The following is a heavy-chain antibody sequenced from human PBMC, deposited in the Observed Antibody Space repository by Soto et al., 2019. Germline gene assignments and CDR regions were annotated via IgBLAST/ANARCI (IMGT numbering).Heavy chain of an antibody. J-gene: IGHJ3*01. Sequence: QVHLVQSGAEVKKPGSSVKVSCKYSGGTFRTESINWVRQAPGQGLEWMGGILPFFGTADYATRLQGRVTITEEGVSTTAYIELSSLSSQDTAVYFFERVHEYGGNSHALDVGGKGTMVTVSS. D-gene: IGHD2-21*01. V-gene: IGHV1-69*13. CDR2: ILPFFGTA. CDR1: GGTFRTES. CDR3: ERVHEYGGNSHALDV.